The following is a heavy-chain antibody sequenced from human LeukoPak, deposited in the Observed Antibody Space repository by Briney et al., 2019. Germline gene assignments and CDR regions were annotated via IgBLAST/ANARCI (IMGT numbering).Heavy chain of an antibody. Sequence: GGSLRLSCAASGFTFSSYAMHWVRQAPGKGLEWVAVISYDGSNKYYADSVKGRFTISRDNSKNTLYLQMNSLRAEDTAVYYCARGPEKWELPWETTQDYWGQGTLVTVSS. V-gene: IGHV3-30*04. CDR3: ARGPEKWELPWETTQDY. CDR1: GFTFSSYA. D-gene: IGHD1-26*01. J-gene: IGHJ4*02. CDR2: ISYDGSNK.